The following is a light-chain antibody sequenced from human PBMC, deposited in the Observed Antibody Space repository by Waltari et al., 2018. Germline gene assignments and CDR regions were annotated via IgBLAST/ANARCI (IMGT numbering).Light chain of an antibody. Sequence: EIVLTQSPATLSLSPGERATLSCRASQSITNYLPWYQQKRGQAPRLLISDASNRATGIPARFSGSGSGTDFTLTISGLEPEDFAVYYCQQRSNWPLLTFGGGTKVEIK. CDR3: QQRSNWPLLT. V-gene: IGKV3-11*01. J-gene: IGKJ4*01. CDR1: QSITNY. CDR2: DAS.